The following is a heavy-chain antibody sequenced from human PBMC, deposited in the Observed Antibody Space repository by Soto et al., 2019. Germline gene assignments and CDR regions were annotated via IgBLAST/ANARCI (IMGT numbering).Heavy chain of an antibody. J-gene: IGHJ4*02. Sequence: SETLSLTCTVSGGSISSGDYYWSWIRQPPGKGLEWIGYIHYSGSTNYNPSLKGRVTISIDTSKNQFSLKLTSVTAADTAVYYCAGRKGGTYSFDYWGQGTLVTVSS. CDR2: IHYSGST. CDR3: AGRKGGTYSFDY. V-gene: IGHV4-61*08. CDR1: GGSISSGDYY.